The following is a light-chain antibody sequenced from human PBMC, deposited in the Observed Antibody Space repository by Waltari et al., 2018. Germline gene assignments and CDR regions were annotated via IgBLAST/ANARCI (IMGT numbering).Light chain of an antibody. CDR1: SSDVGGFKY. CDR3: CSYTSSYVV. V-gene: IGLV2-11*01. J-gene: IGLJ2*01. CDR2: DVS. Sequence: QSALTQPRSVSGSPGQSVTISCPGSSSDVGGFKYVPWYQQHSGKAPKLMICDVSKRPSGVPDRFSGSKSDNTASLTISGLQAEDEADYYCCSYTSSYVVFGGGTKLTVL.